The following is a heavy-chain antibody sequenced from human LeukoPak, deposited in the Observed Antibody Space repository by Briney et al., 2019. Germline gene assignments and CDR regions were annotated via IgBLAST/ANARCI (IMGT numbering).Heavy chain of an antibody. CDR2: ISGSSSYT. J-gene: IGHJ4*02. D-gene: IGHD3-10*01. CDR1: GFTFSDYY. Sequence: AGGSLRLSCAASGFTFSDYYMSWIRQAPGKGLEWVSYISGSSSYTNYADSVKGRFTISRDNAKNSLYLQMNSLRAEDTAVYYCARVTGSPDYWGQGTLVTVSS. CDR3: ARVTGSPDY. V-gene: IGHV3-11*05.